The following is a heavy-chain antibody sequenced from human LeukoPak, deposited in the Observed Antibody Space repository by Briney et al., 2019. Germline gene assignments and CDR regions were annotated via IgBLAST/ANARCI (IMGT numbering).Heavy chain of an antibody. CDR2: IYYSGST. CDR3: ARGDGGNSFDY. V-gene: IGHV4-31*03. Sequence: SQTLSLTCTVSGVSISSGGYYWSWIRQHPGKGLEWIGYIYYSGSTYYNPSLKSRVTISVDTSKNQFSLKLSSVTAADTAVYYCARGDGGNSFDYWGQGTLVTVSS. D-gene: IGHD4-23*01. CDR1: GVSISSGGYY. J-gene: IGHJ4*02.